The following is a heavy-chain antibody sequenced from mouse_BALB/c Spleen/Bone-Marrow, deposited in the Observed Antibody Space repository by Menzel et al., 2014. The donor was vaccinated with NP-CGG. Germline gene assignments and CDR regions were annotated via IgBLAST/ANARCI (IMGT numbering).Heavy chain of an antibody. CDR2: ISSGGSYT. V-gene: IGHV5-9-3*01. CDR1: GSTFSSYA. J-gene: IGHJ2*01. Sequence: EVQRVESGGGLVKPGGSLKLSCAASGSTFSSYAMSWVRQTPEKRLEWVATISSGGSYTYYPGSVKGRFTISRDNAKNTLYLQMSSLRSEDTAMYYCARHGITRLLDYWGQGTTLTVSS. CDR3: ARHGITRLLDY. D-gene: IGHD2-4*01.